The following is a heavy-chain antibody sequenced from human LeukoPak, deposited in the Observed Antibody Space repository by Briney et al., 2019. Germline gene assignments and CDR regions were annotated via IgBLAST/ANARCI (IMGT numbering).Heavy chain of an antibody. V-gene: IGHV4-34*01. Sequence: PSETLSLTCAVYGGSLSGYYWSWIRQPPGKGLQWIGEINHSGSIKNNASLKRRVTISIDTSKNQFSLKLSSVTAADTAVYYCARGLSRLPPGGYWGQGTLVTVSS. CDR3: ARGLSRLPPGGY. CDR2: INHSGSI. CDR1: GGSLSGYY. J-gene: IGHJ4*02. D-gene: IGHD2-15*01.